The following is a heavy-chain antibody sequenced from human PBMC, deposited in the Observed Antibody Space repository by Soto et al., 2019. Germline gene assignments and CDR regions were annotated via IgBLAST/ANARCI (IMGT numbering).Heavy chain of an antibody. Sequence: QVQLQESGPGLLKPSQTLSLTCTVSGGSISSGVNYWSWILQHPGKGLEGIGHIYHSGSIYYNPSLKRRVTISVDTYKNQFSLKLSSVTAADTAVYYCARLGCGGDCRYYWGQGNLVTLSS. CDR1: GGSISSGVNY. CDR2: IYHSGSI. V-gene: IGHV4-31*03. D-gene: IGHD2-21*02. J-gene: IGHJ4*02. CDR3: ARLGCGGDCRYY.